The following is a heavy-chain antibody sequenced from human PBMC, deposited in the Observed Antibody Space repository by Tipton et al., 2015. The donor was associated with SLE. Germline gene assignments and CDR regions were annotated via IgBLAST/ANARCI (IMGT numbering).Heavy chain of an antibody. J-gene: IGHJ3*02. CDR3: ARVVYSFSDAFDI. V-gene: IGHV4-59*01. CDR2: IYYSGST. D-gene: IGHD6-13*01. CDR1: GGSISSYY. Sequence: TLSLTCTVSGGSISSYYWSWIRQPPGKGLEWIGHIYYSGSTNYNPSLKSRVTISLDTSKNQFSLRLTSLTAADTAVYYCARVVYSFSDAFDIWGQGTLVTVSS.